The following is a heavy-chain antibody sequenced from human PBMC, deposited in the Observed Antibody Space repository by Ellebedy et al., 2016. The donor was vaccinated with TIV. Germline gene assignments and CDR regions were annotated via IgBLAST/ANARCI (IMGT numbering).Heavy chain of an antibody. CDR1: GFTFSSYG. V-gene: IGHV3-33*01. CDR3: ARGSYGGNSPPFDY. Sequence: PGGSLRLSCAASGFTFSSYGMHWVRQTPGKGLEWMAFIWYDGSNEDYADSAKGRFTISRDNSKDTLSLQMNSLRAEDTAIYYCARGSYGGNSPPFDYWGQGTLVTVSS. D-gene: IGHD4-23*01. J-gene: IGHJ4*02. CDR2: IWYDGSNE.